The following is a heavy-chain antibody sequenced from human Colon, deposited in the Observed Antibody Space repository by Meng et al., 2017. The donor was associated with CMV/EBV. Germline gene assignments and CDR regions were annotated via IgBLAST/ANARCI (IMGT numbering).Heavy chain of an antibody. V-gene: IGHV3-74*01. D-gene: IGHD2-15*01. CDR3: TTGYCSGDSCYSILD. CDR2: IHGDGRVH. J-gene: IGHJ4*02. Sequence: GESLKISCAASGFDFSSYGMRWVRQVPGKGLEWVSLIHGDGRVHINADSAKGRFTISRDNSKNSSYLQMSGLRAEDTAVYYCTTGYCSGDSCYSILDWGQGTLVTVSS. CDR1: GFDFSSYG.